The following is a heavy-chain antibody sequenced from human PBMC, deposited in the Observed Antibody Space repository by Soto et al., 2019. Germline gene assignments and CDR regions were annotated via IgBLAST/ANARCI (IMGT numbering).Heavy chain of an antibody. J-gene: IGHJ4*02. Sequence: SETLSLTCAVYGGSFSGYYWSWIRQPPGKGLEWIGEINHSGSTNYNPSLKSRVTISVDTSKNQFSLKLSSVTAADTAVYYCARVVPAAMVDDWGQGTLVTVPS. D-gene: IGHD2-2*01. CDR2: INHSGST. V-gene: IGHV4-34*01. CDR3: ARVVPAAMVDD. CDR1: GGSFSGYY.